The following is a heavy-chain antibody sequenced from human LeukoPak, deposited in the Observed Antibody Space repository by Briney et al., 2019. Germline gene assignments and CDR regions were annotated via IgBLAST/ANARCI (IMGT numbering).Heavy chain of an antibody. D-gene: IGHD4-23*01. CDR2: ISGSGGST. V-gene: IGHV3-23*01. J-gene: IGHJ3*01. Sequence: WVRQVPGKGLEWVSAISGSGGSTYYADSVKGRFTISRDNSKNTLYLQMTSLRAEDTAVYYCAKGDYGGNSAGYGFDVWGQGTMVTVSS. CDR3: AKGDYGGNSAGYGFDV.